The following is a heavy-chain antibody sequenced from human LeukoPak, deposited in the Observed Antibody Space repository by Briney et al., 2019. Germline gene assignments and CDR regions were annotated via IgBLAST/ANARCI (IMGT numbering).Heavy chain of an antibody. CDR2: ISGSGGST. V-gene: IGHV3-23*01. D-gene: IGHD6-13*01. J-gene: IGHJ5*02. Sequence: GGSLRLSCAASGFTFSSYAMSWVRQAPGKGLEWVSAISGSGGSTYYADSVKGRFTISRDNAKNSLYLQMNSLRAEDTAVYYCAREPYSSSWPNWFDPWGQGTLVTVSS. CDR1: GFTFSSYA. CDR3: AREPYSSSWPNWFDP.